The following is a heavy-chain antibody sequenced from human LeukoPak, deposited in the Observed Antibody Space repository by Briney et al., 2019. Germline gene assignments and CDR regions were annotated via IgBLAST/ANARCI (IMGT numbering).Heavy chain of an antibody. D-gene: IGHD1-26*01. CDR3: ARGSSPYYYCGMGV. Sequence: GGSLRLSCAASGFTFSSYAMHWVRQAPGKGLEWVAVISYDGSNKYYADSVKGRFTISRDNSKNTLYLQMNSLRAEDTAVYYCARGSSPYYYCGMGVWGQGTTVTVSS. CDR1: GFTFSSYA. CDR2: ISYDGSNK. V-gene: IGHV3-30-3*01. J-gene: IGHJ6*02.